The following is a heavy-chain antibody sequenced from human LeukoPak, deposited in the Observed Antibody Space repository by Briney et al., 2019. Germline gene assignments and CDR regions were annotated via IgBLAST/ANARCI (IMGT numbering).Heavy chain of an antibody. CDR3: AKADGYSYGRYYFDY. J-gene: IGHJ4*02. CDR2: IIASGGST. CDR1: GFTFSSYA. D-gene: IGHD5-18*01. V-gene: IGHV3-23*01. Sequence: GGSLRLSCAASGFTFSSYAMNWVRQAPGTGLEWVSGIIASGGSTYYADSVKGRFTISRDNSKNTLYLQMNSLRAEDTAVYYCAKADGYSYGRYYFDYWGQGTLVTVSS.